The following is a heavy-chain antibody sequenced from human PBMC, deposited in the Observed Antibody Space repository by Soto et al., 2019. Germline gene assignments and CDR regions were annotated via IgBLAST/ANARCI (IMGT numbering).Heavy chain of an antibody. CDR2: IIPILGIA. Sequence: PSVKVSCKASGGTFSSYTISWVRQAPGQGLEWMGRIIPILGIANYAQKFQGRVTITADKSTSTAYVELSSLRSEDTAVYYCANGYRINDFWSGYSWGQGTVVTVSS. CDR1: GGTFSSYT. J-gene: IGHJ4*02. CDR3: ANGYRINDFWSGYS. V-gene: IGHV1-69*02. D-gene: IGHD3-3*01.